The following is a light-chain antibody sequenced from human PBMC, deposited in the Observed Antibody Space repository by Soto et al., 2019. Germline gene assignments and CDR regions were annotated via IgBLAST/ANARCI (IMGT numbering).Light chain of an antibody. CDR3: QTWGTGILV. CDR1: SGHSSYA. V-gene: IGLV4-69*01. CDR2: LNSDGSH. Sequence: QTVVTQSPSASASLGASDKLTCTLSSGHSSYAIAWHQQQPEKGPRYLMKLNSDGSHSKGDGIPDRFSGSSSGAERYLTISSLQSEDEADYYCQTWGTGILVFGGGTKVTVL. J-gene: IGLJ3*02.